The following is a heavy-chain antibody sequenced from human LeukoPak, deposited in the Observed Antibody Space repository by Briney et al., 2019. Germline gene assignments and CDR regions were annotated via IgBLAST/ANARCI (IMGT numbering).Heavy chain of an antibody. CDR2: IHYDENYK. CDR3: AKDRRHSAASGYYSHDGFDI. CDR1: GFTFNTHD. Sequence: GGSLRLSCVASGFTFNTHDMHWVRQAPGRGPEWVAFIHYDENYKYYADSVKGRFTISRENSKNTLYLQMNSLRPEDTAVYYCAKDRRHSAASGYYSHDGFDIWGQGTMVSVCS. D-gene: IGHD3-22*01. V-gene: IGHV3-30*02. J-gene: IGHJ3*02.